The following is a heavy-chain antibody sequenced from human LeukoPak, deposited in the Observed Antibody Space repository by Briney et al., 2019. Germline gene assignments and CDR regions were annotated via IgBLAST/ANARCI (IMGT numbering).Heavy chain of an antibody. CDR3: ARWVYGDYYFDY. V-gene: IGHV4-31*03. CDR1: GGSISSGGYY. CDR2: IYYSGST. D-gene: IGHD4-17*01. Sequence: SQTLSLTCTVSGGSISSGGYYWSWIRQHPGKGLEWIGYIYYSGSTYYNPSLKSRVTISVDTSKNQFSLKLSSVTAADTAVYYCARWVYGDYYFDYWGQGTLVTVSS. J-gene: IGHJ4*02.